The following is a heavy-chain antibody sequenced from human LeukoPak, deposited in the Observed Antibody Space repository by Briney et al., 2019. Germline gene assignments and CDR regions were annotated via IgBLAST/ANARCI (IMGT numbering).Heavy chain of an antibody. Sequence: SETLSLTCTVSGGSISSYYWSWIRQPPGRGLEWIGYIYYSGTTNYNPSLKSRVTISIDTSKNQFSLKLSSVTAADTAVYYCARGLTYYDILTAYHTFPYFDYWGQGTLVTVSS. D-gene: IGHD3-9*01. J-gene: IGHJ4*02. V-gene: IGHV4-59*01. CDR3: ARGLTYYDILTAYHTFPYFDY. CDR1: GGSISSYY. CDR2: IYYSGTT.